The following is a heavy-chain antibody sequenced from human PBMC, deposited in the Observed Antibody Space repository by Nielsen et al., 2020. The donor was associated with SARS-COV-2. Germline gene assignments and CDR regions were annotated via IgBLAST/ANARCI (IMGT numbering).Heavy chain of an antibody. J-gene: IGHJ4*02. CDR2: ISWDGGRP. V-gene: IGHV3-43*01. CDR1: GFTFEEYR. D-gene: IGHD4-17*01. CDR3: VKDSDPGDPSPYFFDY. Sequence: GESLKISCEASGFTFEEYRMHWVRQVPGKGLEWVALISWDGGRPYYADSVQGRFTISRDNSKNSLYLQMNSLRTEDTALYYCVKDSDPGDPSPYFFDYWGQGTLVTVSS.